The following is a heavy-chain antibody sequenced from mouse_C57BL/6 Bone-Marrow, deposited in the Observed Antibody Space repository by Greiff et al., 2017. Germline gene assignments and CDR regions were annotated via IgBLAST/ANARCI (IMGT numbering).Heavy chain of an antibody. J-gene: IGHJ1*03. CDR2: INSDGGST. CDR3: ARHPYGSRGYFDV. D-gene: IGHD1-1*01. V-gene: IGHV5-2*01. CDR1: EYEFPSHD. Sequence: EVKLMESGGGLVQPGESLKLSCESNEYEFPSHDMSWVRKTPEKRLELVAAINSDGGSTYYPDTMERRFIISRDNTKKTLYLQMSSLRSEDTAVYYCARHPYGSRGYFDVWGTGTTVTVSS.